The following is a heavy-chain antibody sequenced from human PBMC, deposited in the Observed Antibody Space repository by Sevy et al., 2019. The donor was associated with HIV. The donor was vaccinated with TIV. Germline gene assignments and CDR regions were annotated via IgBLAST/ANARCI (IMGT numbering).Heavy chain of an antibody. CDR1: GFTFSSYW. Sequence: GGSLRLSCAASGFTFSSYWMSWVRQAPGKGLEWVANIKQDGSEKYYVDSVKGRFTISRDNAKNSLYLQMNGMRAEDTDVYYCTRDTSASYYDSSGYYPPRLGAFDIWGQGTMVTVSS. J-gene: IGHJ3*02. CDR3: TRDTSASYYDSSGYYPPRLGAFDI. D-gene: IGHD3-22*01. V-gene: IGHV3-7*03. CDR2: IKQDGSEK.